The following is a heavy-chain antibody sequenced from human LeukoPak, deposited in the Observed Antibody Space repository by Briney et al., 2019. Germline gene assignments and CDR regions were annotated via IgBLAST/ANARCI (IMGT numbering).Heavy chain of an antibody. CDR2: ITVACGST. CDR1: GFNFITSS. D-gene: IGHD3-3*01. J-gene: IGHJ4*02. V-gene: IGHV1-3*01. Sequence: ASVKVSCKTFGFNFITSSIYWVRQAPGQRLEWLGWITVACGSTRYSDNLQGRTTLTRHTSANTLYLGLSDLRSEDTAVYYCVAGTLGYWGQGTLVTVS. CDR3: VAGTLGY.